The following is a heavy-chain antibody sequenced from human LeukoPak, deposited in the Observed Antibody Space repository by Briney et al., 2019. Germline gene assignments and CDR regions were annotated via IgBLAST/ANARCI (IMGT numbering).Heavy chain of an antibody. J-gene: IGHJ4*02. CDR3: ARGYILFVYYFDY. D-gene: IGHD2-15*01. Sequence: GGSLRLSCAASGFTFSSYAMSWVRQAPGKGLEWVSYISSSSSTIYYADSVKGRFTISRDNAKNSLYLQMNSLRDEDTAVYYCARGYILFVYYFDYWGQGTLVTVSS. CDR1: GFTFSSYA. CDR2: ISSSSSTI. V-gene: IGHV3-48*02.